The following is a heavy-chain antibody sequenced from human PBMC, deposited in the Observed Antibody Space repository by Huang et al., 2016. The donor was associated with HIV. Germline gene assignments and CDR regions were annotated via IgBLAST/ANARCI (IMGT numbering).Heavy chain of an antibody. CDR2: INHSEST. CDR3: ARGQGGYYYYMDV. J-gene: IGHJ6*03. CDR1: GGSFSGYY. V-gene: IGHV4-34*01. Sequence: QVQLQQWGAGLLRPSEPLSLTCAVYGGSFSGYYGTWIRQPPGKGLEWIGEINHSESTNYNPSLKSRVTISVDTSRNQFSLTLTSVTAADTAVYYCARGQGGYYYYMDVWGKGTTVTVSS.